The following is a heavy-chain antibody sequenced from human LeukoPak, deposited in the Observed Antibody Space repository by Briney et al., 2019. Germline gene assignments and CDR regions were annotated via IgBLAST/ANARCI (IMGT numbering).Heavy chain of an antibody. Sequence: SGGSLRLSCAASGFTFSSYAMSWVRQAPGKGLEWVSAISGSGGSTYYADSVKGRFTISRDNSKNTLYLQMNSLRAEDTAVYYCARDFIAAAGPFDYWGQGTLVTVSS. V-gene: IGHV3-23*01. D-gene: IGHD6-13*01. J-gene: IGHJ4*02. CDR3: ARDFIAAAGPFDY. CDR1: GFTFSSYA. CDR2: ISGSGGST.